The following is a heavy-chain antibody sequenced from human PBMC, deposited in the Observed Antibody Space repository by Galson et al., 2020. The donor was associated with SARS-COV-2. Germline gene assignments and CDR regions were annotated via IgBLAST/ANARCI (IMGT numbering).Heavy chain of an antibody. CDR1: VFTFSNHW. CDR2: IYSEGSST. Sequence: GGPLRLSFAVSVFTFSNHWMHWVRQAPGKGLVWVSRIYSEGSSTSYADSVKGRFTISGDNAKNTLYLQMNSLRAEDTAVYYCARGDMGNDYFDYWGQGTLVTVSS. CDR3: ARGDMGNDYFDY. D-gene: IGHD7-27*01. V-gene: IGHV3-74*01. J-gene: IGHJ4*02.